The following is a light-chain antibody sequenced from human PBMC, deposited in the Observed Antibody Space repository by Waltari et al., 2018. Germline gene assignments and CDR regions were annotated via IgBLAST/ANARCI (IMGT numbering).Light chain of an antibody. CDR2: ASS. CDR1: QSVGSNY. V-gene: IGKV3-20*01. CDR3: QQYGRSWNT. J-gene: IGKJ2*01. Sequence: EIVLTHSPGTLSLSPGERATLSCTASQSVGSNYLAWYQQRPGQAPRLLIHASSSRATGVPDRFSGSGSGTDFTLTISRLEAEDFAVYYCQQYGRSWNTFGQGTKLEIK.